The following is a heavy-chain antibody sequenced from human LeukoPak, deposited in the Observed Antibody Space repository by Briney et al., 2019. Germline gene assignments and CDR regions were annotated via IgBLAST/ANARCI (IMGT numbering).Heavy chain of an antibody. D-gene: IGHD5-24*01. V-gene: IGHV4-34*01. CDR3: ARGATISETGYFDF. CDR1: GGSFSRYY. CDR2: IDHRGDT. J-gene: IGHJ4*03. Sequence: SETLSLTYAVYGGSFSRYYWSWIRQSPAKGLEWIAEIDHRGDTNYNPSVKSRVTISVDTSKNQFSLKVRSLSAADTAVYYCARGATISETGYFDFWGQGTLVTVSS.